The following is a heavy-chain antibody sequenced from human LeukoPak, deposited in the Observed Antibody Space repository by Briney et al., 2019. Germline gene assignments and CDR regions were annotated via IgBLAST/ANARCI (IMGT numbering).Heavy chain of an antibody. Sequence: PGGSLRLSCAASGFTFSSYAMSWVRQAPGKGLEWVSAISGSGGSTYYADSVKGRFTISRDNSKNTLYLQMNSLRVEDTAVYYCAKDAIVVVVAATPGGCYFDYWGQGTLVTVSA. J-gene: IGHJ4*02. CDR1: GFTFSSYA. CDR2: ISGSGGST. D-gene: IGHD2-15*01. CDR3: AKDAIVVVVAATPGGCYFDY. V-gene: IGHV3-23*01.